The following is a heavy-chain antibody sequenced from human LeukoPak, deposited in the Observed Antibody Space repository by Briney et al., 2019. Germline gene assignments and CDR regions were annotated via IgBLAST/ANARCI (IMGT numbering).Heavy chain of an antibody. CDR1: GFTLSTYW. CDR2: IKQDGSLT. CDR3: VRDLSYADRRGYYDAFDI. Sequence: GGSLRLSCAASGFTLSTYWMIWLRQAPGQGLEWVANIKQDGSLTYYLDSVRGRFTISRDNAKNSMYLQMNSLRVEDTAVYYCVRDLSYADRRGYYDAFDIWGQGTMVTVSS. D-gene: IGHD3-22*01. V-gene: IGHV3-7*01. J-gene: IGHJ3*02.